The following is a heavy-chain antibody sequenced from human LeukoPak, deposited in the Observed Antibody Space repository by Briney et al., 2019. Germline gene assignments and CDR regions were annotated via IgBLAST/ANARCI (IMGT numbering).Heavy chain of an antibody. CDR1: GFTFSSDW. CDR2: ISSDGTIT. Sequence: GGSLRLSCAASGFTFSSDWMHWVRQTPGKGLVWVSRISSDGTITNYEDSVKGRFTISRDNAKNTLYVQLNSLSAEDTAVYYCARGAPYFDNWGQGILVTVSS. CDR3: ARGAPYFDN. J-gene: IGHJ4*02. V-gene: IGHV3-74*01.